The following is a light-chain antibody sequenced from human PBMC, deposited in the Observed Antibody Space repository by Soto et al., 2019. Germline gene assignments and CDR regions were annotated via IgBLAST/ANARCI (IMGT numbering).Light chain of an antibody. CDR1: QSVSSY. CDR3: QQRSNWPPVT. V-gene: IGKV3-11*01. CDR2: DAS. J-gene: IGKJ4*01. Sequence: EIVLTQSPATLSLSPGERATLACRASQSVSSYFAWYQQKPGQAPRLLIYDASNRATGIPARFSGSGSGTDFNLTISSLEPEDFAMYYCQQRSNWPPVTFGGGTKVEIK.